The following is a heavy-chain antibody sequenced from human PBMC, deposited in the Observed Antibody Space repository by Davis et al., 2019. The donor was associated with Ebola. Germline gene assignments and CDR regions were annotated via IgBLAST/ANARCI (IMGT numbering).Heavy chain of an antibody. CDR2: MKAIPHGGTT. D-gene: IGHD3-3*01. CDR3: ARGEWLSLG. Sequence: PGGSLRLSCAASGFAFINTWMSWVRQAPGKGLEWVAHMKAIPHGGTTEYAAPVKGRFTISRDNAKNTLYLQTNSLRVEDTAVYYCARGEWLSLGWGQGTLVTVSS. V-gene: IGHV3-15*05. J-gene: IGHJ4*02. CDR1: GFAFINTW.